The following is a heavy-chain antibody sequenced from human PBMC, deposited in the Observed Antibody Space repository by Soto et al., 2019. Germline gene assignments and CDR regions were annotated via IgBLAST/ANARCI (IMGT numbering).Heavy chain of an antibody. CDR2: ISAYNGNT. J-gene: IGHJ5*02. D-gene: IGHD3-3*01. CDR1: GYTFTSYG. CDR3: ARDVLRFLEGLPHWFAP. Sequence: ASVKVSCKASGYTFTSYGISWVRQAPGQGLEWMGWISAYNGNTNYAQKLQGRVTMTTDTSTSTAYMELSSLRSEDTAVYYCARDVLRFLEGLPHWFAPGGQGTLVTVS. V-gene: IGHV1-18*01.